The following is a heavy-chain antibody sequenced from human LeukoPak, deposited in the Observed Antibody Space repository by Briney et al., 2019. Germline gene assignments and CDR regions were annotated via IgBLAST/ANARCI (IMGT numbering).Heavy chain of an antibody. V-gene: IGHV4-34*01. Sequence: PSETLSLTCAVYGGSFSGYYWSWIRQPPGKGLEWIGEINHSGSTNYNPSLKSRVTISEDKPKNQFSLKLSSVTAADTAVYYCARVQSSTTGTTCGWFDPWGKGNLVTVSS. D-gene: IGHD1-1*01. J-gene: IGHJ5*02. CDR3: ARVQSSTTGTTCGWFDP. CDR1: GGSFSGYY. CDR2: INHSGST.